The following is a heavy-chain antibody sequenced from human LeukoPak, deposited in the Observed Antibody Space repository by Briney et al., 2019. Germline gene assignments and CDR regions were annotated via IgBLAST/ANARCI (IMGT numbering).Heavy chain of an antibody. J-gene: IGHJ6*02. CDR2: ISAYNGNT. CDR1: GYTFANYG. CDR3: ARNHYYDILTGYVTYGMDV. D-gene: IGHD3-9*01. V-gene: IGHV1-18*01. Sequence: ASVKVSCKASGYTFANYGISWVRQAPGQGLEWMGWISAYNGNTNYAQKFQGRVTTTTDTSTSTAYMELRSLRSDDTAVYYCARNHYYDILTGYVTYGMDVWGQGTTDTVSS.